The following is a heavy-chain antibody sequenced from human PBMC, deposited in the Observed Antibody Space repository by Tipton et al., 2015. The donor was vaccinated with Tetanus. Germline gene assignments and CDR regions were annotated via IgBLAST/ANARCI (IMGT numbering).Heavy chain of an antibody. CDR2: IYESGDT. V-gene: IGHV4-39*01. J-gene: IGHJ4*02. CDR3: ARHQSGYFTPFDY. D-gene: IGHD3-3*01. Sequence: LRLSCTVSGGSIRGGTFYWGWIRQPPGKGLEWIGSIYESGDTYYIPSLKSRVTISGDTPKNQFSLNLNSMAAADTGVYYCARHQSGYFTPFDYWGQGNLVTVSS. CDR1: GGSIRGGTFY.